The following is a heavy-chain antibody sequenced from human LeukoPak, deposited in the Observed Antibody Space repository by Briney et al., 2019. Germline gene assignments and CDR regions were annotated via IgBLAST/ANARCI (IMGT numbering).Heavy chain of an antibody. CDR1: GGSISSYY. CDR3: ASYDLWSGSIDY. CDR2: IYYSGST. J-gene: IGHJ4*02. D-gene: IGHD3-3*01. Sequence: SETLSLTCTVSGGSISSYYWSWIRQPPGKGLEWIGYIYYSGSTNYNPSLKSRVTISVDTSKNQFSLKLSSVTAADTAVYYCASYDLWSGSIDYWGQGTLVTVSS. V-gene: IGHV4-59*01.